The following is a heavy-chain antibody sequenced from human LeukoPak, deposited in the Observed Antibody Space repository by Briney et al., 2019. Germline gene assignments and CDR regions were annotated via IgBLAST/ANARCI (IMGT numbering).Heavy chain of an antibody. CDR3: AKEMSSSNIDH. Sequence: PGGSLRLSCAASGFTFSSYGMHWVRQAPGKGMEWVAVISFDGKTQYYIDSVKGRLTISRDNSKNTLYLQMNSLRAEDTAVYYCAKEMSSSNIDHCGQGTLVTVSS. CDR1: GFTFSSYG. V-gene: IGHV3-30*18. CDR2: ISFDGKTQ. J-gene: IGHJ4*02. D-gene: IGHD2-2*01.